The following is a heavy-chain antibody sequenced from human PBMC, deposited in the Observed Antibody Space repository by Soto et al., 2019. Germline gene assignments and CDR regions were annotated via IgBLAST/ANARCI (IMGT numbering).Heavy chain of an antibody. CDR3: TRDLDYGGDSDSVDI. D-gene: IGHD4-17*01. CDR2: IYPGDSRT. CDR1: GHSFSTYW. J-gene: IGHJ3*02. Sequence: EAQLVQSGPEVKKPGDSLKISCEDSGHSFSTYWIAWVRQMPGKGLEWMGIIYPGDSRTTYSPSSQGQVIISADKSISTAYLQWTSLKASDTAMYYCTRDLDYGGDSDSVDIWGQGTMVIVSS. V-gene: IGHV5-51*03.